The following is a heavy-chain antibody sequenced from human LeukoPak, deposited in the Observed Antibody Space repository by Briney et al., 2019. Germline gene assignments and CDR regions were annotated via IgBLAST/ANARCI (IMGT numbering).Heavy chain of an antibody. V-gene: IGHV4-59*01. CDR2: IYYSGST. J-gene: IGHJ4*02. Sequence: SETLSLTCTVPGGSISSYYWSWIRQPPGKGLEWIGYIYYSGSTNYNPSLKSRVTISVDTSKNQFSLKLSSVTAADTAVYYCARGVGYFDFSRRLKDVYYFDYWGQGTLVTVSS. CDR3: ARGVGYFDFSRRLKDVYYFDY. CDR1: GGSISSYY. D-gene: IGHD3-9*01.